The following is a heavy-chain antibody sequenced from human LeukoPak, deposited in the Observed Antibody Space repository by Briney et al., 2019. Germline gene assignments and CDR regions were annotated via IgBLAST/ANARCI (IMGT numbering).Heavy chain of an antibody. CDR2: IYSSGST. V-gene: IGHV4-61*02. CDR1: GGSISNGTSY. Sequence: SETLSLTCTVSGGSISNGTSYWTWIRQPAGKSLEWLGRIYSSGSTNYNPSLKRRVTIPADTSKNQFSLTLTSVTAADTAVYYCARGPPDFYNSGSYYNGYNWFDSWGQGTLVTVSS. CDR3: ARGPPDFYNSGSYYNGYNWFDS. J-gene: IGHJ5*01. D-gene: IGHD3-10*01.